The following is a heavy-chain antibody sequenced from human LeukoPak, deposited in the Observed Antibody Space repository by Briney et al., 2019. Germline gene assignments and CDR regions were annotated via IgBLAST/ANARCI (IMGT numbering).Heavy chain of an antibody. CDR1: GFTFSTYS. Sequence: GGSLRPSCAASGFTFSTYSMNWVRQAPGKGLEWVSSISSSSIYIYYADSVKGRFTISRDNAKNSLYLQMNSLRAEDTALYYCAKDISPTIKASREFDYWGQGTLVTVSS. CDR3: AKDISPTIKASREFDY. D-gene: IGHD3-9*01. J-gene: IGHJ4*02. CDR2: ISSSSIYI. V-gene: IGHV3-21*04.